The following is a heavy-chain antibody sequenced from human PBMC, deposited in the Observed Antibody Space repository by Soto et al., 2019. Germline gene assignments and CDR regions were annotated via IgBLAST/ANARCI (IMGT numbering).Heavy chain of an antibody. J-gene: IGHJ4*02. V-gene: IGHV3-48*01. Sequence: PGGSLRLSCAASGFTFSNYGMNWVRQAPGKGLVWVSYISSNSATTLYADSVKGRFTISRDKAKNSLYLQMNSLRAEDTAVYYCARVGGARLDSWGQGTLVTVSS. CDR2: ISSNSATT. CDR3: ARVGGARLDS. D-gene: IGHD1-26*01. CDR1: GFTFSNYG.